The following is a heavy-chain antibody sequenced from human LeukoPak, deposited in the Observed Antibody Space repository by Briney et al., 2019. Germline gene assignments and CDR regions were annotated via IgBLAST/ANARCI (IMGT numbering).Heavy chain of an antibody. Sequence: GASVKVSCKASGGTFSSYAISWAQQAPGQGLEWMGRIIPILGIANYAQKFQGRVTITADKSTSTAYMELSSLRSEVTAVYYCARVVDDSRSDYFDYWGQGTLVTVSS. CDR1: GGTFSSYA. D-gene: IGHD3-22*01. J-gene: IGHJ4*02. CDR2: IIPILGIA. V-gene: IGHV1-69*04. CDR3: ARVVDDSRSDYFDY.